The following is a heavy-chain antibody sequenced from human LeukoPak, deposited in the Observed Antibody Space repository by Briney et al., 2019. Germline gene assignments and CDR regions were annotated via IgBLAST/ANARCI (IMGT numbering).Heavy chain of an antibody. Sequence: GSLGLSCAASGFTFSNAWMSWVRQAPGKGLEWVGRIKSKTDGGTTDYAAPVKGRFTISRDDSKNTLYLQMNSLKTEDTAVYYCTTDGPPTLMTTVTTFDYWGQGTLVTVSS. V-gene: IGHV3-15*01. D-gene: IGHD4-11*01. CDR3: TTDGPPTLMTTVTTFDY. J-gene: IGHJ4*02. CDR1: GFTFSNAW. CDR2: IKSKTDGGTT.